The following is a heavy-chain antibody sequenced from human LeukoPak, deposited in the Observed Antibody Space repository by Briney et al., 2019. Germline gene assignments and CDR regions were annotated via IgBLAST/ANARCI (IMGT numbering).Heavy chain of an antibody. CDR3: TSVMVTATPGAFDI. J-gene: IGHJ3*02. CDR2: IKSITDGGKT. D-gene: IGHD2-21*02. V-gene: IGHV3-15*01. Sequence: PGGSLRLSCAASGLTLSNAWMSWVRQAPGKGLEWVGRIKSITDGGKTDYEAPIKGRFTISRDDSKNTLYLQLNSLKTEDTAVYYCTSVMVTATPGAFDIWGQGTMVTVSS. CDR1: GLTLSNAW.